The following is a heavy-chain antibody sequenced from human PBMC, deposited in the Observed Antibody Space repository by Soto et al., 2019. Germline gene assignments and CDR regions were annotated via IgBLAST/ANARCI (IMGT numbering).Heavy chain of an antibody. CDR3: AKEAGIAAARAYMDV. D-gene: IGHD6-13*01. CDR2: ISYDGSNR. V-gene: IGHV3-30*18. Sequence: GGSLRLSCAASGFTLRSYGMHWVRQAPGKGLEWVAVISYDGSNRYYADSVKGRFTISSDSSKNTLYLQMNSLRAEDTAVYYCAKEAGIAAARAYMDVWGKGTTVTVSS. J-gene: IGHJ6*03. CDR1: GFTLRSYG.